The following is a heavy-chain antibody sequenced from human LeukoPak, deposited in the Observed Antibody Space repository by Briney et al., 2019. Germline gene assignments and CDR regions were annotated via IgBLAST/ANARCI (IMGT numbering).Heavy chain of an antibody. CDR1: GGSVSSSNYY. J-gene: IGHJ4*02. CDR3: ARVRLYTLDY. CDR2: IYYSGST. Sequence: SETLSLTCTVSGGSVSSSNYYWSWIRQPPGKGLEWIGYIYYSGSTNYNPSLKSRITISADTSKNQFSLKLSSVTAADTAVYYCARVRLYTLDYWGQGTLVTVSS. V-gene: IGHV4-61*01. D-gene: IGHD3-16*02.